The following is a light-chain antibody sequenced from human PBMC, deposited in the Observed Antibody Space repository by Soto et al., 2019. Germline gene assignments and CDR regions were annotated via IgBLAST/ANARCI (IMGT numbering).Light chain of an antibody. Sequence: EIVLTQSPGTLSLSPGERVTLSWRASQTFSTSYLAWYQQKPGQAPRLLIYGASTRATGIPARFSGSGSGTEFTLTISSLQSEDFAVYYCQQYNNWPPITFGQGTRLEIK. J-gene: IGKJ5*01. CDR2: GAS. CDR3: QQYNNWPPIT. V-gene: IGKV3-15*01. CDR1: QTFSTSY.